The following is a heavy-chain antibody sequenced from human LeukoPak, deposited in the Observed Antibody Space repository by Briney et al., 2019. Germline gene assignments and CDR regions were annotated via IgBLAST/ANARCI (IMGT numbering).Heavy chain of an antibody. CDR2: IYYSKNT. J-gene: IGHJ4*02. CDR3: VSPRGFSYGYFDY. CDR1: GGSISSSSAY. V-gene: IGHV4-39*01. D-gene: IGHD5-18*01. Sequence: PSETLSLTCTVSGGSISSSSAYWGWIRQPPGKFLERIGSIYYSKNTYYNLTLKCRVAISADTSKKQFSLTLGPVSATDTAVYYCVSPRGFSYGYFDYWGQGTLVTVSS.